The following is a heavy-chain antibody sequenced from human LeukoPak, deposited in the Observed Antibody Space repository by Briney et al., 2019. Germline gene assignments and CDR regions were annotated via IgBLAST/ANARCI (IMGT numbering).Heavy chain of an antibody. CDR2: ISSSGSTI. CDR1: GFTFSDYY. V-gene: IGHV3-11*01. Sequence: PGGSLRLSCAASGFTFSDYYMSWIRQAPGKGLEWVSYISSSGSTIYYADSVKGRFTISRDNAKNSLYLQMNSLRAEDTAVYYCARDDTMVRGVIITAYYYYGMDVWGQGTTVTVS. J-gene: IGHJ6*02. D-gene: IGHD3-10*01. CDR3: ARDDTMVRGVIITAYYYYGMDV.